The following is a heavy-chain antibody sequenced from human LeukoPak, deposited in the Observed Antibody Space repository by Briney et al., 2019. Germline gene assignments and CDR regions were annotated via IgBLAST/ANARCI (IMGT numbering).Heavy chain of an antibody. CDR1: GYTFTSYG. V-gene: IGHV1-18*01. J-gene: IGHJ4*02. D-gene: IGHD3-10*01. CDR2: ISAYNGNT. Sequence: ASVKVSCKASGYTFTSYGISWVRQAPGQGLEWTGWISAYNGNTNYAQKLQGRVTMTTDTSTSTAYMELRSLRSDDTAVYYCAGDQLWFGELLEDRFDYWGQGTLVTVSS. CDR3: AGDQLWFGELLEDRFDY.